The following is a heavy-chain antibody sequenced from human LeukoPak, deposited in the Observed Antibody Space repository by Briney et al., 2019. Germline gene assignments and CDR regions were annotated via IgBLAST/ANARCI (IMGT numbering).Heavy chain of an antibody. V-gene: IGHV4-39*01. CDR2: IYYSGST. CDR1: GGSISSGGYY. CDR3: ARRTLGRVLMVYAFDY. J-gene: IGHJ4*02. Sequence: SETLSLTCTVSGGSISSGGYYWSWIRQPPGKGLEWIGSIYYSGSTYYNPSLKSRVTISVDTSKNQFSLKLSSVTAADTAVYYCARRTLGRVLMVYAFDYWGQGTLVTVSS. D-gene: IGHD2-8*01.